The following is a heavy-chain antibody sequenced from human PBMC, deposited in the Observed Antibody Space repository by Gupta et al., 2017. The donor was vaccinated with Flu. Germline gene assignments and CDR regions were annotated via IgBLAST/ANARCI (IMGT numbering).Heavy chain of an antibody. Sequence: IRQAPGKGLEWVSYISSSGSTIYYADSVKGRFTISRDNAKNSLYLQMNSLRAEDTAVYYCARDFFPNYDFWSGDYYGMDVWGQGTTVTVSS. D-gene: IGHD3-3*01. V-gene: IGHV3-11*01. J-gene: IGHJ6*02. CDR2: ISSSGSTI. CDR3: ARDFFPNYDFWSGDYYGMDV.